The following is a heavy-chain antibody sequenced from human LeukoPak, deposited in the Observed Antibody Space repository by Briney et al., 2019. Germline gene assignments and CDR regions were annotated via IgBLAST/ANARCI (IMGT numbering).Heavy chain of an antibody. Sequence: GGALILSCAAPGFTFSSSWMAWVRQTPGKGLEWLANRKEDGTTKNYTDSVKGRFTISRDNAKNSLYLQMNSLRAGDTAVYLCARDRAYSCFDLWGQGILVSVAS. CDR2: RKEDGTTK. CDR3: ARDRAYSCFDL. CDR1: GFTFSSSW. V-gene: IGHV3-7*04. J-gene: IGHJ5*02.